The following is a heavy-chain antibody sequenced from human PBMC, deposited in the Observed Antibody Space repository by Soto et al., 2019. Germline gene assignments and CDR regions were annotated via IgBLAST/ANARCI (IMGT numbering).Heavy chain of an antibody. CDR3: ARGYDYYYYYYTDV. V-gene: IGHV1-8*01. Sequence: ASVKVSCKASGYTFTSYDINWVRQATGQGLEWMGWMNPNSGNTGYAQKFQGRVTMTRNTSISTAYMELSSLRSEDTAVYYCARGYDYYYYYYTDVWGKGTTVTVSS. J-gene: IGHJ6*03. D-gene: IGHD3-10*01. CDR2: MNPNSGNT. CDR1: GYTFTSYD.